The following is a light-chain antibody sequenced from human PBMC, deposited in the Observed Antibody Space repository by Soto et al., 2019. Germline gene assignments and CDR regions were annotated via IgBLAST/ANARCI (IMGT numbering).Light chain of an antibody. V-gene: IGKV3-20*01. J-gene: IGKJ5*01. Sequence: PGERATLSCRASQSVASGHLVWYQQTPGQAPRLLVSDASSRATGIPDRFSGSASGTDFTLTISRLEPEDSAMYYCQQYGTAPITFGQGTRLEIK. CDR3: QQYGTAPIT. CDR1: QSVASGH. CDR2: DAS.